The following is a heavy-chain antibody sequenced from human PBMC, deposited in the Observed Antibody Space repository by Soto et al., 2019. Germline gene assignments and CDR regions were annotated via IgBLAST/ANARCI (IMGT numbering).Heavy chain of an antibody. V-gene: IGHV4-30-4*01. Sequence: QVQLQESGPGLVKPSQTLSLTCTVSGGSISSGDYYWSWIRQPPGKGLEWIGYIYYSGSTYYNPSLKSRVTISVDTSKNQFSLKLSSVTAADTAVYYCARSNDYGDLPRVSAFDYWGQGTLVTVSS. D-gene: IGHD4-17*01. CDR1: GGSISSGDYY. CDR2: IYYSGST. J-gene: IGHJ4*02. CDR3: ARSNDYGDLPRVSAFDY.